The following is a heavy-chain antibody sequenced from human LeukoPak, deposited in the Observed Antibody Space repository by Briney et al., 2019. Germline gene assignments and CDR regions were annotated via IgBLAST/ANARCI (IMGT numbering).Heavy chain of an antibody. CDR1: GGSISSYY. CDR3: ACPYSSRWPDAFDI. D-gene: IGHD6-13*01. CDR2: IYYSGST. J-gene: IGHJ3*02. Sequence: SETLSLTCTVSGGSISSYYWSWIRQPPGKGLEWIGYIYYSGSTNYNPSLTSRVTISVDTSKNQFSLKLSSVTAADTAVYYCACPYSSRWPDAFDIWCQETMVTVSS. V-gene: IGHV4-59*08.